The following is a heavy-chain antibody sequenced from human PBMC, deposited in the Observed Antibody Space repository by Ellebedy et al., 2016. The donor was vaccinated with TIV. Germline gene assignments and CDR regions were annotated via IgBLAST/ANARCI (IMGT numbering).Heavy chain of an antibody. Sequence: GGSLRLSCAASAFRFSAYWMHRVRQAPGKGLEWLAYINGEGSSTVYADSVKGRVTISRDNAKNTLYLQMNSLRAEDTAVYYCVRGLADYWGHGTLVTVSS. CDR3: VRGLADY. V-gene: IGHV3-74*01. J-gene: IGHJ4*01. CDR2: INGEGSST. CDR1: AFRFSAYW.